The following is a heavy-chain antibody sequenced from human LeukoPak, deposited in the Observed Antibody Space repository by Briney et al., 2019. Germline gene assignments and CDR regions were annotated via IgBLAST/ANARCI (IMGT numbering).Heavy chain of an antibody. CDR3: ARTEVYDAFDI. Sequence: PSETLSLTCTVSGGSISSSSYYWGWIRQSPGKGLEWIGSIYYSGSTYYNPSLKSRVTISVDTSKNQFSLKLSSVTAADTAVYYCARTEVYDAFDIWGQGTMVTVSS. V-gene: IGHV4-39*07. J-gene: IGHJ3*02. D-gene: IGHD1-14*01. CDR1: GGSISSSSYY. CDR2: IYYSGST.